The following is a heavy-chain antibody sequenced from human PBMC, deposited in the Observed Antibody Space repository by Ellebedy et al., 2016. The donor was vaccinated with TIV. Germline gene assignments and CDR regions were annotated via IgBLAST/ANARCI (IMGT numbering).Heavy chain of an antibody. V-gene: IGHV6-1*01. J-gene: IGHJ4*02. CDR1: GDSVSSNSAA. CDR2: TYYRSQWFN. D-gene: IGHD7-27*01. Sequence: SETLSLXCAISGDSVSSNSAAWTWIRQSPSRGLEWLGRTYYRSQWFNDYAESMKGRITVNPDTSKNQFSLQLSSVTPEDTAVYYCARDPAGDQGLDYWGQGTLVTVSS. CDR3: ARDPAGDQGLDY.